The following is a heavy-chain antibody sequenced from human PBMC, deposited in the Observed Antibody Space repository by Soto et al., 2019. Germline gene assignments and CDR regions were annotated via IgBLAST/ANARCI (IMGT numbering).Heavy chain of an antibody. CDR3: AKEFDTSGYYSYYYAMDV. V-gene: IGHV3-23*01. CDR2: LGDSGTKT. CDR1: GFKFSTFA. Sequence: GGSLRLSCAASGFKFSTFAMSWVRQAPGKGLEWVSGLGDSGTKTYYAASVRGRFIISRDNSKNTVDLQMNSLRAEDTAVYYCAKEFDTSGYYSYYYAMDVWGQGTTVTVSS. J-gene: IGHJ6*02. D-gene: IGHD3-22*01.